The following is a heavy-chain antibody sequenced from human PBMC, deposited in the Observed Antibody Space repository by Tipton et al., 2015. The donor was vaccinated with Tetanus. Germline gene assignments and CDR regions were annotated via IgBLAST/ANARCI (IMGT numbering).Heavy chain of an antibody. Sequence: SLRLSCAASGFIFSSDGIHWVRQAPGKGLEWLAVSWYDGTDKYYADSVKGRFTISRDNSKNTLYLQMNSLRAEDTALYYCAREADCSGGSCFSGDFDTWGQGTQVTVSS. D-gene: IGHD2-15*01. CDR1: GFIFSSDG. CDR3: AREADCSGGSCFSGDFDT. J-gene: IGHJ4*02. V-gene: IGHV3-33*01. CDR2: SWYDGTDK.